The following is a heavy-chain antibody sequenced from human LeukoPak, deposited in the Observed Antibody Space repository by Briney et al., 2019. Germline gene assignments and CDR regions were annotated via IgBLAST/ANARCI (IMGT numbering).Heavy chain of an antibody. CDR1: GFTFSSDW. CDR3: ASGRQLGY. CDR2: IKQDGSEK. J-gene: IGHJ4*02. D-gene: IGHD3-16*01. Sequence: AGSLRVSCAASGFTFSSDWMSWVRQAPGKGLQWVANIKQDGSEKYYVDSVKGRFTISRDNAKNSLYLQMNSLRAEDTALYYCASGRQLGYWGQGPLVTVSS. V-gene: IGHV3-7*01.